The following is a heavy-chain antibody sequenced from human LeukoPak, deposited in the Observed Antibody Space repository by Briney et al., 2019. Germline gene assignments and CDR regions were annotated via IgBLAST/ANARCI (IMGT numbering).Heavy chain of an antibody. CDR3: AGGPYSGYDPGVYYYGMDV. J-gene: IGHJ6*02. D-gene: IGHD5-12*01. Sequence: SVKVSCKASGGTFSSYAISWVRQAPGQGLEWMGGIIPIFGTANYAQEFQGRVTITADESTSTAYMELSSLRSEDTAVYYCAGGPYSGYDPGVYYYGMDVWGQGTTVTVSS. CDR1: GGTFSSYA. CDR2: IIPIFGTA. V-gene: IGHV1-69*01.